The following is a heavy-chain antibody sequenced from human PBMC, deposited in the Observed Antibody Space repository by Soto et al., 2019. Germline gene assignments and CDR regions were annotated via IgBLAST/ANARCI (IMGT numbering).Heavy chain of an antibody. Sequence: XGSLRLSCTASGFTFSTYTMSWVRQAPGKGLEWVSAMSGSGGSTYYADSVKGRFTISRDNSTNTLYLQMNSMRAVDTAVYYCARDPTYGNYFDFWGQGTLVTVSS. D-gene: IGHD4-17*01. CDR1: GFTFSTYT. J-gene: IGHJ4*02. V-gene: IGHV3-23*01. CDR2: MSGSGGST. CDR3: ARDPTYGNYFDF.